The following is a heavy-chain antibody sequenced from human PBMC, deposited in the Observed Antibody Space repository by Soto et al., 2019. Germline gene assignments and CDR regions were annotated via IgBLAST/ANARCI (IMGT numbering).Heavy chain of an antibody. Sequence: GGSLRLSCAASGFTFDDYAMHWVRQAPGKGPEWVSGISWNSGTIGYGDSVKGRFTISRDNAKNSLYLQMNSLRVEDTALYYCAKDNDVAVAGPFEHWGQGTPVTVSS. D-gene: IGHD6-19*01. CDR1: GFTFDDYA. J-gene: IGHJ4*02. CDR2: ISWNSGTI. CDR3: AKDNDVAVAGPFEH. V-gene: IGHV3-9*01.